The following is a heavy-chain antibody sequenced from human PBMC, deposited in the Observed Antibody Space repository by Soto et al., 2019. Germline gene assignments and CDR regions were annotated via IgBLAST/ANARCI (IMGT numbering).Heavy chain of an antibody. CDR1: GFTFSSYA. CDR3: AKQSYGDYSPYYYYYVDV. J-gene: IGHJ6*03. CDR2: ISGSGGST. Sequence: EVQLLESGGGLVQPGGSLRLSCAASGFTFSSYAMSWVRQAPGKGLEWVSAISGSGGSTYYADSVKGRFTISRDNSKNTLYLQMNSLRAEDTAVYYCAKQSYGDYSPYYYYYVDVWGKGTTVTVSS. D-gene: IGHD4-17*01. V-gene: IGHV3-23*01.